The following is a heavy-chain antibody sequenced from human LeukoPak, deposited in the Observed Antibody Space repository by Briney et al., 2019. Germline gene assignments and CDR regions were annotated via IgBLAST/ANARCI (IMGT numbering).Heavy chain of an antibody. Sequence: SETLSLTCTVSGGSISGGSYYWSWIRQPAGKGLEWIGRIYTSGSTNYNPSLKSRVTISVDTSKNQLSLKLSSVTAADTAVYYCAREDYYDNWFDPWGQGTLVTVSS. D-gene: IGHD3-22*01. J-gene: IGHJ5*02. CDR3: AREDYYDNWFDP. CDR1: GGSISGGSYY. CDR2: IYTSGST. V-gene: IGHV4-61*02.